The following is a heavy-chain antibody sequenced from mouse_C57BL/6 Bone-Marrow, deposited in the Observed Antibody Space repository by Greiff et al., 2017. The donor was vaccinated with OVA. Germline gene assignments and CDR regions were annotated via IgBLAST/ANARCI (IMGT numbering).Heavy chain of an antibody. CDR1: GYAFSSSW. CDR3: ARTTPWYAY. V-gene: IGHV1-82*01. Sequence: VQLQQSGPELVKPGASVKISCKASGYAFSSSWMNWVKQRPGKGLEWIGRIYPGDGDTNYNGKFKGKATLTADKSSSTAYMQLSSLTSEDSAVYFCARTTPWYAYWGKGTLVTVSA. D-gene: IGHD6-1*01. J-gene: IGHJ3*01. CDR2: IYPGDGDT.